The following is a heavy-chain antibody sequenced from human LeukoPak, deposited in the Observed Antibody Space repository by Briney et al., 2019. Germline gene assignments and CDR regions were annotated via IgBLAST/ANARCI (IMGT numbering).Heavy chain of an antibody. Sequence: GGSLRLSCAASGFTFSSYGMHWVRQAPGKWLEWVAVISYDGSNKYYADSVKGRFTISRDNSKNTLYLQMNSLRAEDTAVYYCAKVSYAAAAGEHDYWGQGTLVTVSS. CDR2: ISYDGSNK. CDR1: GFTFSSYG. J-gene: IGHJ4*02. CDR3: AKVSYAAAAGEHDY. V-gene: IGHV3-30*18. D-gene: IGHD6-13*01.